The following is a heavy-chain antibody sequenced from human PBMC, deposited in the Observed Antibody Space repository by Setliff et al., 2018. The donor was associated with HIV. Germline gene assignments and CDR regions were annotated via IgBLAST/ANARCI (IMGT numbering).Heavy chain of an antibody. J-gene: IGHJ3*02. CDR1: GFTFSTYA. V-gene: IGHV3-23*01. CDR3: ARLTFPMTLVQTLGGAFDI. CDR2: ISGSGGST. D-gene: IGHD3-22*01. Sequence: GGSLRLSCAASGFTFSTYAMSWVRQAPGKGLEWVSVISGSGGSTYYADSVKGRFTISRDNSKNTLYLQTNSLGAEDTAVYYCARLTFPMTLVQTLGGAFDIWGQGTMVTVSS.